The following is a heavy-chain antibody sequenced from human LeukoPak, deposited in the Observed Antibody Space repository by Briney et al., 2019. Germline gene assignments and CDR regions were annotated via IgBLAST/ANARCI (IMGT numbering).Heavy chain of an antibody. Sequence: SETLSLTCTVSGGSISSYYWSWIRQPPGKGLEWIGNIHYSGSTKYYPSLKSRVTILVDTSRNQLSLRMSSVTAADTAVYYCARPYRSGWSGSFDYWGQGTLVTVSS. V-gene: IGHV4-59*01. D-gene: IGHD6-19*01. CDR2: IHYSGST. J-gene: IGHJ4*02. CDR3: ARPYRSGWSGSFDY. CDR1: GGSISSYY.